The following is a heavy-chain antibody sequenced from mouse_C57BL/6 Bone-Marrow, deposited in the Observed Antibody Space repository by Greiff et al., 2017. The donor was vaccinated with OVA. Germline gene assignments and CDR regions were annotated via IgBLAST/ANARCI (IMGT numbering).Heavy chain of an antibody. V-gene: IGHV5-16*01. CDR3: AREPPLDY. J-gene: IGHJ4*01. CDR2: INYDGSST. Sequence: EVTPVASEGGLVQPGSSMKLSCTASGFTFSDYYMAWVRQVPEKGLEWVANINYDGSSTYYLDSLKSRFIISRENAKNILYQQMSRLKSEDTATYYCAREPPLDYWGQGTSVTVSS. CDR1: GFTFSDYY.